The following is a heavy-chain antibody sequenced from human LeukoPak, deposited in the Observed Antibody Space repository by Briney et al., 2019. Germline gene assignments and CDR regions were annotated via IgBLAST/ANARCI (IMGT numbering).Heavy chain of an antibody. J-gene: IGHJ4*02. D-gene: IGHD6-6*01. Sequence: PGGSLRLSCAASGFTFSSHGMHWVRQAPGKGLEWVAFIRYDGSNKYYADSVKGRFTISRDNSKNTLYLQMNSLRAEDTAVYYCAKAWYSSSSFDYWGQGTLVTVSS. V-gene: IGHV3-30*02. CDR1: GFTFSSHG. CDR2: IRYDGSNK. CDR3: AKAWYSSSSFDY.